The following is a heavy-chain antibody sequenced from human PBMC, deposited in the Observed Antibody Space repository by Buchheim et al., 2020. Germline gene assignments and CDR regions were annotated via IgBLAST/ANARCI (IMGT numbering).Heavy chain of an antibody. CDR3: TKDTSTSGTRWFDP. Sequence: QVQLVESGGGVVQPGGSLRLSCAASGFTFSSYGMNWVRQAPGKGLEWVAVISYDGSNKYYADSVKGRFTISRDNSKTTLYLQRNSLRAEDTAVDYCTKDTSTSGTRWFDPWGQGTL. CDR1: GFTFSSYG. V-gene: IGHV3-30*18. D-gene: IGHD2-2*01. CDR2: ISYDGSNK. J-gene: IGHJ5*02.